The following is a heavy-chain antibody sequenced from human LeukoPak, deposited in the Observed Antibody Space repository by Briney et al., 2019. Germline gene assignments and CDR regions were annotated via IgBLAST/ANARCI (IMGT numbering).Heavy chain of an antibody. CDR2: INPSGGST. V-gene: IGHV1-46*01. CDR3: ARVSTYGDFDF. D-gene: IGHD4-17*01. CDR1: GYTFTSYY. Sequence: TSVKVSCNASGYTFTSYYMHWVRQPPGQGLEWMGIINPSGGSTSYAQKFQGRVTMTRDTSTSTVYMELSSLRSEDTAVYYCARVSTYGDFDFWGQGTLVTASS. J-gene: IGHJ4*02.